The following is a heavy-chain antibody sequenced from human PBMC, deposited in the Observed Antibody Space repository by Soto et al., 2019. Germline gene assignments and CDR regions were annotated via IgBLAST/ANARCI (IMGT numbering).Heavy chain of an antibody. CDR3: AGGVYGSGDYYTGPSAFDI. V-gene: IGHV1-69*06. CDR1: GGSLSDHG. J-gene: IGHJ3*02. CDR2: TISVFNKA. Sequence: QVQLEQSGAEVKKPGSSVKVSCKASGGSLSDHGVAWLRQAPGQVLEWMGGTISVFNKAKYAQKLQGRVTVTADKITNMAYMELSSLRSEDTAFYFCAGGVYGSGDYYTGPSAFDICGQGTMVIVSS. D-gene: IGHD3-10*01.